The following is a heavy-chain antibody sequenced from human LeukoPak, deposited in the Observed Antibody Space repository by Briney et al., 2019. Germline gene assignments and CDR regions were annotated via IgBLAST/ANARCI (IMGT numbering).Heavy chain of an antibody. V-gene: IGHV4-34*01. Sequence: PSETLSLTCAVYGGSFSGYYWSWIRQPPGKGLEWIGEINHSGSTNYNPSLKSRVTISVDTSKNQISLKLSSVTAADTAVYYCAQTPGGGYYYGRDYWGQGTLVTVSS. CDR2: INHSGST. J-gene: IGHJ4*02. CDR1: GGSFSGYY. D-gene: IGHD3-22*01. CDR3: AQTPGGGYYYGRDY.